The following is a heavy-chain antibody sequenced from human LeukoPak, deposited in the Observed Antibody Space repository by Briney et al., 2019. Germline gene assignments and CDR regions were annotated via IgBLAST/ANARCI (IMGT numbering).Heavy chain of an antibody. J-gene: IGHJ4*02. CDR1: GGSISSGGYY. Sequence: SETLSLTRTVSGGSISSGGYYWSWIRQHPGKGLEWIGYIYYSGSTYYNPSLKSRVTISVDTSKNQFSLKLSSVTAADTAVYYCASSAYGDPYYFDYWGQGTLVTVSS. V-gene: IGHV4-31*03. CDR3: ASSAYGDPYYFDY. CDR2: IYYSGST. D-gene: IGHD4-17*01.